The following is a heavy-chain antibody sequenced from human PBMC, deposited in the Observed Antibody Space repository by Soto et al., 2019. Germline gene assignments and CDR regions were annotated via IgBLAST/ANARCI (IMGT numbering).Heavy chain of an antibody. V-gene: IGHV3-30*18. CDR3: AKALTGYNYASFDF. CDR1: GFMFSSYG. CDR2: VSSDGNNK. Sequence: QVQLVESGGGVVQPGRSLRLSCAASGFMFSSYGMHWVRQAPGKGLEWVSAVSSDGNNKDYTDSVKGRFTIYRDNSKNTLYLQMNSLRPEDTAVYFCAKALTGYNYASFDFWGQGTLVTVSS. J-gene: IGHJ4*02. D-gene: IGHD5-18*01.